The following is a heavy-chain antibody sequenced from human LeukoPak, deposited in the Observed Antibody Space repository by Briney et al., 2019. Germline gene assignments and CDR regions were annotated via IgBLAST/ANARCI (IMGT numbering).Heavy chain of an antibody. CDR2: IGIRRGNT. Sequence: GGSLRLSRAPCLFTFSSYSINWVPQAPGKGLEWISYIGIRRGNTKYADSVKGRFSISGDKAKNSVYLQMDSLPVEDTAVYYCARDTKYAFDNWGQGTLVTVSS. J-gene: IGHJ4*02. V-gene: IGHV3-48*01. CDR1: LFTFSSYS. CDR3: ARDTKYAFDN. D-gene: IGHD2-2*01.